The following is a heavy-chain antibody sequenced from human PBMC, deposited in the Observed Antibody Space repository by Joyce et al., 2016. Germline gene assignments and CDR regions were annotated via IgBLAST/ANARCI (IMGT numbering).Heavy chain of an antibody. CDR2: ISGNGDAT. CDR1: GLPFSHYA. J-gene: IGHJ5*02. D-gene: IGHD2-2*01. CDR3: AKSPDPANIGGYFDP. V-gene: IGHV3-23*01. Sequence: SGLPFSHYAMSWVRQAPGKELEWVSAISGNGDATHYADSVKGHFIISRDNSKDTLYLQMNSLRAEDTAVYYYAKSPDPANIGGYFDPWGQGTQVTVSS.